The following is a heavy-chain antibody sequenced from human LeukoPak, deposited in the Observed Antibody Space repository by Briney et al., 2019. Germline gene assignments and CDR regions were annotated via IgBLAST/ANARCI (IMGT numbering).Heavy chain of an antibody. J-gene: IGHJ4*02. Sequence: PGGSLRLSCAASGFTFSDYWMSWVRQAPGKGLEWVANIKEDGSEKYYVDSVKGRFTIPRDNAKNSLYLQMNSLRAEDTAVYYCARVLIVVVPAANPIDYWGQGSLVTVSS. D-gene: IGHD2-2*01. CDR3: ARVLIVVVPAANPIDY. CDR1: GFTFSDYW. CDR2: IKEDGSEK. V-gene: IGHV3-7*01.